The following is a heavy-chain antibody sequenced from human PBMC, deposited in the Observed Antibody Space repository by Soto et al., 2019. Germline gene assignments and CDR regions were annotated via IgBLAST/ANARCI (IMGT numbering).Heavy chain of an antibody. J-gene: IGHJ4*02. CDR2: IYWDDDK. Sequence: GLTLVGRTHALTLTCSFSDFSLTTRVVGVGWIRQPPGKALEWLTLIYWDDDKRYSQSLKSRLTITTDTSKSQVVLRMTNMDPVDTATYYCVHRRDSGGYFAQWGQGTLVTVYS. D-gene: IGHD3-22*01. V-gene: IGHV2-5*02. CDR1: DFSLTTRVVG. CDR3: VHRRDSGGYFAQ.